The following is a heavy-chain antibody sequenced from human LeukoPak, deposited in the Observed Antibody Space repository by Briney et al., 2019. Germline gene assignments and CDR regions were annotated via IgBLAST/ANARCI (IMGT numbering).Heavy chain of an antibody. CDR2: IIGNSGST. CDR3: AKGAYDYIEIAYFDY. D-gene: IGHD5-12*01. CDR1: GCGFNSDG. J-gene: IGHJ4*02. V-gene: IGHV3-23*01. Sequence: GGSLRLSCVASGCGFNSDGVNWVRQAAGKGLEWVSLIIGNSGSTFYAESVKGRFTSSRDKSKNTLYLQMNSLRAEDTAVYYCAKGAYDYIEIAYFDYWGQGSLVTVSS.